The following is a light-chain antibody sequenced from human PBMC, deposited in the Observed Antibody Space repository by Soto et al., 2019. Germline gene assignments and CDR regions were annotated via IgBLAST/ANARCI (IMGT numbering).Light chain of an antibody. V-gene: IGKV3-20*01. CDR1: QSVSSSY. CDR3: QQYGSSPYT. Sequence: EVVLTQSPGTLSLSPGERATLSCRASQSVSSSYLAWYQQKPGQAPRLLIYGSSNRATGIPDRLSGRATGSPDRFSGSGSGTDFTLTIRRLEPEDFAVYYCQQYGSSPYTFGQGTKLEIK. CDR2: GSS. J-gene: IGKJ2*01.